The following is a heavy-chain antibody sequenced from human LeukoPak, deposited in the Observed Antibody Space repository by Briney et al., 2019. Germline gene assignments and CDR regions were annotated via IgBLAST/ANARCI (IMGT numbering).Heavy chain of an antibody. CDR1: GVSLSSRNW. CDR3: ATVVAATHFWFDL. CDR2: IYHNGST. Sequence: PSGTLSLTCAVSGVSLSSRNWWSGPRQPPGEGLEWIGEIYHNGSTNYNPSLTSRVTISVDKSKNQFSLKLSSVTAADTAVYYCATVVAATHFWFDLWGQGTLVTVSS. J-gene: IGHJ5*02. V-gene: IGHV4-4*02. D-gene: IGHD2-15*01.